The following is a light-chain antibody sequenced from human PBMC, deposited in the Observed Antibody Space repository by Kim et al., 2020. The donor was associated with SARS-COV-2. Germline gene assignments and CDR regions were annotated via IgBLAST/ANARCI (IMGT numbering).Light chain of an antibody. J-gene: IGLJ3*02. Sequence: QSVLTQPPSASGTPGQRVTISCSGSSSNIGSNTVNWYQQHPGTAPKLLIYSNNQRPSGVPDRFSGSKSGNSASLAISGLQSEDEADYYCAAWDDSLNGWVFGGGTQLTVL. CDR2: SNN. CDR1: SSNIGSNT. CDR3: AAWDDSLNGWV. V-gene: IGLV1-44*01.